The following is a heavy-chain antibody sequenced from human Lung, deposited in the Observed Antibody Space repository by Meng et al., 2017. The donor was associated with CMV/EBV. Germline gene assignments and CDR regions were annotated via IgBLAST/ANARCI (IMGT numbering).Heavy chain of an antibody. CDR1: GFIFSSYG. D-gene: IGHD3-10*01. J-gene: IGHJ4*02. CDR3: AKERSRCNYGSETIDY. CDR2: IRYDGSKE. Sequence: SXAASGFIFSSYGMHWVRQAPGKGLEWVAFIRYDGSKEYYVDFVKGRFTISRDNSKNPLYLQMHSLKPGDTAVYYCAKERSRCNYGSETIDYWGQGTXVTVSS. V-gene: IGHV3-30*02.